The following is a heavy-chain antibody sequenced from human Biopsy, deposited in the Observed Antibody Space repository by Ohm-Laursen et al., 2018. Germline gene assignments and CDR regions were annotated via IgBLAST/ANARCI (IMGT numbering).Heavy chain of an antibody. CDR1: GFSLSARGMC. V-gene: IGHV2-70*11. D-gene: IGHD6-13*01. Sequence: TQTLTLACSFSGFSLSARGMCVSWIRQAPGKALEWLARVDWDDYKDYSASLQTKLSISKDPPNDQVVLTVNNVDPADTATYYCARTPILIVSAGLVYRHRRHLQGMDVWGQGIAVTVS. CDR2: VDWDDYK. CDR3: ARTPILIVSAGLVYRHRRHLQGMDV. J-gene: IGHJ6*02.